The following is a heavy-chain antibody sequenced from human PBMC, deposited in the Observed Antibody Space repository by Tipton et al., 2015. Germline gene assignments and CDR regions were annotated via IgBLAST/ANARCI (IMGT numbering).Heavy chain of an antibody. J-gene: IGHJ6*02. V-gene: IGHV4-38-2*02. CDR1: GVSISSYY. Sequence: TLSLTCTVSGVSISSYYWVWIRQPPGKGLEWIGTISHSGSTYYNPSLRSRVTISRDTSKNQFSLRLSSVTAADTAVYYCARDLEHGMDVRGHGTTVTVSS. D-gene: IGHD5-24*01. CDR2: ISHSGST. CDR3: ARDLEHGMDV.